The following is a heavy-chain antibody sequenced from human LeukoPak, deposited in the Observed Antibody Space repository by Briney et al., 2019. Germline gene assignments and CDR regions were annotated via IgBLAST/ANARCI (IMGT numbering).Heavy chain of an antibody. CDR1: GFTFSSYG. J-gene: IGHJ4*02. V-gene: IGHV3-30*02. CDR2: TRYDGSNK. Sequence: PGGSLRLPCAASGFTFSSYGMHWVRQAPGKGLEWVAFTRYDGSNKYYADSVKGRFTISRDNSKNTLYLQMNSLRAEDTAVYYCAKDISNVDIVATIDYWGQGTLVTVSS. D-gene: IGHD5-12*01. CDR3: AKDISNVDIVATIDY.